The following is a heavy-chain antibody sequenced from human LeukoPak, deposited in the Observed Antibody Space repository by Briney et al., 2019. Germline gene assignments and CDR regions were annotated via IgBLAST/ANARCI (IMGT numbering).Heavy chain of an antibody. V-gene: IGHV4-30-2*01. CDR2: IYHSGST. CDR1: GGSISSGGYS. D-gene: IGHD2-2*02. Sequence: RSQTLSLTCAVSGGSISSGGYSWSWIRQPPGKGLECIGYIYHSGSTYYNPSLKSRVTISVDRSKDQFSLKLSSVTAADTAVYYCARGGGRVVPAAIIWGQGTLVTVSS. J-gene: IGHJ4*02. CDR3: ARGGGRVVPAAII.